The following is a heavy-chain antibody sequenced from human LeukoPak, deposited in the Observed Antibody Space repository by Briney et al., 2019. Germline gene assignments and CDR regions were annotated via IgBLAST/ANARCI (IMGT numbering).Heavy chain of an antibody. Sequence: PGGSLTLSCAASGFTFSSYAMSWVRQAPGKGLEWVSAISESGGTTYYADSVKGRFTVSRDNSKNTLYLQMNSLRAEDTAVYYCARGPQCAYWGQGTLVTVSS. V-gene: IGHV3-23*01. J-gene: IGHJ4*02. CDR2: ISESGGTT. CDR1: GFTFSSYA. CDR3: ARGPQCAY. D-gene: IGHD4-11*01.